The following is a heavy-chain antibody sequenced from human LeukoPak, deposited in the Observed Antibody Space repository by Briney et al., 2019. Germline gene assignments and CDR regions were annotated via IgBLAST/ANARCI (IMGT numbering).Heavy chain of an antibody. Sequence: GGSLRLSCAASGFTFSSYSMNWVRQAPGKGLEWVSSISSSSCYIYYADSVKGRFTISRDNAKNSLYLQMNSLRAEDTAVYYCARDGVWFDYDSSGFNWFDPWGQGTLVTVSS. CDR3: ARDGVWFDYDSSGFNWFDP. CDR2: ISSSSCYI. V-gene: IGHV3-21*01. CDR1: GFTFSSYS. J-gene: IGHJ5*02. D-gene: IGHD3-22*01.